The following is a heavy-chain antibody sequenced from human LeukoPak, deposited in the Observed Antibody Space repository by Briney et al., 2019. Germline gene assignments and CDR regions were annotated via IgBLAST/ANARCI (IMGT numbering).Heavy chain of an antibody. Sequence: PGGSLRLSCVVSGFTVSSKYMTWVRQAPGKGLEWVSAISGSGGSTYYADSVKGRFTISRDNSKNTLYLQMNSLRAEDTAVYYCAKDYRAAAGTPNWFDPWGQGTLVTVSS. CDR3: AKDYRAAAGTPNWFDP. J-gene: IGHJ5*02. CDR1: GFTVSSKY. V-gene: IGHV3-23*01. D-gene: IGHD6-13*01. CDR2: ISGSGGST.